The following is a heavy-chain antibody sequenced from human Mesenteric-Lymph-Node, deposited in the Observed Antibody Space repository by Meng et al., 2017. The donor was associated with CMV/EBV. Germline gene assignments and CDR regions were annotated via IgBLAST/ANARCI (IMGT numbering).Heavy chain of an antibody. J-gene: IGHJ4*02. D-gene: IGHD2-21*01. V-gene: IGHV3-74*01. CDR3: ASIGGCGGDCYYDY. Sequence: GESLKISCAASGFTFSSSWMHWVRQAPGKGLVWVSRISSDESSTSYVDSVKGRFTISRDNAKNTLYLQMNSLRADDTAMYYCASIGGCGGDCYYDYWGQGTLVTVSS. CDR2: ISSDESST. CDR1: GFTFSSSW.